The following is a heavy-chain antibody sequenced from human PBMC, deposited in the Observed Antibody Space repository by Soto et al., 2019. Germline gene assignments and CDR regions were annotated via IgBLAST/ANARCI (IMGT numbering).Heavy chain of an antibody. J-gene: IGHJ4*02. V-gene: IGHV4-34*01. CDR1: GGSFRGFY. D-gene: IGHD1-1*01. CDR2: INHVGIT. Sequence: PSETLSLTCAVSGGSFRGFYWTWIRQSPGKGLEWLGDINHVGITYYNPSLKSRVTISVDTSKNQFSLRLSSVTAADTAVYYCARHKDTSSRYLLPDYWGQGTLVTVSS. CDR3: ARHKDTSSRYLLPDY.